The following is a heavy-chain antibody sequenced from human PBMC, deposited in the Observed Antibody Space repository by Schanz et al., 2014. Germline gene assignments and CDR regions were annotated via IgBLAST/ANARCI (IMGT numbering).Heavy chain of an antibody. V-gene: IGHV1-2*06. CDR3: ARSMIEVAAFDY. CDR2: ISPSRGGT. J-gene: IGHJ4*02. D-gene: IGHD3-22*01. CDR1: GYTFTNHY. Sequence: QVQVIQSGPEVKKPGASVKVSCKASGYTFTNHYLHWVRQAPGQGLEWMGRISPSRGGTNYAQNFHDRMTMTKDPSINTVYKELSTLTSDDTAGYYCARSMIEVAAFDYWGQGTLVTVSS.